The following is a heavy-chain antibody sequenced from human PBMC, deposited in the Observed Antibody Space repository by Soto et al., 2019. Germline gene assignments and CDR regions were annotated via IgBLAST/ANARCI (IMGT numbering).Heavy chain of an antibody. J-gene: IGHJ5*02. CDR2: FYSGST. Sequence: QVQLQESGPGLVKPSETLSLTCIVSGASISSRSSYWGWIRQPPGKGLEWVGTFYSGSTYNNPSLKSRVTISVDTSKNQFSLKLSCVAAEDTAIYYCATTRGIAVGGSFDHWGQGTLVTVSS. CDR1: GASISSRSSY. V-gene: IGHV4-39*01. CDR3: ATTRGIAVGGSFDH. D-gene: IGHD6-13*01.